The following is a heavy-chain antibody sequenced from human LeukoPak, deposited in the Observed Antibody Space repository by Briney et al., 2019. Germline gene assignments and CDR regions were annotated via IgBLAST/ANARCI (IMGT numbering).Heavy chain of an antibody. D-gene: IGHD6-19*01. CDR2: IYYSGST. V-gene: IGHV4-59*06. J-gene: IGHJ4*02. Sequence: SETLSLTCTVSGGSVNNYYWSWIRQHPGKGLEWIGYIYYSGSTYYNPSLKSRVTISVDTSKYQFSLKLSSVTAADTAVYYCARLSGGWYGGFDYWGQGTLVTVSS. CDR1: GGSVNNYY. CDR3: ARLSGGWYGGFDY.